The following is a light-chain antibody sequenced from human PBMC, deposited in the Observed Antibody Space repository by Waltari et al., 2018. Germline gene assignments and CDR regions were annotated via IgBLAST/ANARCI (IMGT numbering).Light chain of an antibody. CDR1: QDISNY. J-gene: IGKJ4*01. Sequence: DIQMTQSPSSLSASVGDRVTITCQASQDISNYLNWYQQKPGKAPNLLIYYASNLETGVPSRFSGSGSGTDFTFTISSLQPEDIATYYCQQYDNLPLTFGGGTKVEIK. V-gene: IGKV1-33*01. CDR3: QQYDNLPLT. CDR2: YAS.